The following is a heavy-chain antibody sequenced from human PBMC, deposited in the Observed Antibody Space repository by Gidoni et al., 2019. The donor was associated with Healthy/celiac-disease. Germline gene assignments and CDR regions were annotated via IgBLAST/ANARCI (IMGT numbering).Heavy chain of an antibody. CDR1: GFSRSTSGMR. V-gene: IGHV2-70*04. CDR3: ARTFSGWSYFDY. CDR2: IDWDDDK. Sequence: QVTLKESGPALVKPTQTLTLTCTFSGFSRSTSGMRVSWIRQPPGKALEWLARIDWDDDKFYSTSLKTRLTISTDTSKNQVVLTMTNMDPVDTATYYCARTFSGWSYFDYWGQGTLVTVSS. D-gene: IGHD6-19*01. J-gene: IGHJ4*02.